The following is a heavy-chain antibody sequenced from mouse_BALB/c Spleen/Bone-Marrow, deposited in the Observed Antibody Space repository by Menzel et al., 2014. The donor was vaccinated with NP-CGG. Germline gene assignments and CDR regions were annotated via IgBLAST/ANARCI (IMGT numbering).Heavy chain of an antibody. J-gene: IGHJ4*01. CDR1: GFSLTSYG. Sequence: VMLVESGPGLVAPSQSLPITCTVSGFSLTSYGVSWVRQPPGKGLEWLGVIWGDGSTNYHSALMSRLSISKDNSKSQVFLKLNSLQTDDTATFYCAKWDGYAYYYAMDYWGQGTSVTVSS. CDR2: IWGDGST. CDR3: AKWDGYAYYYAMDY. D-gene: IGHD2-2*01. V-gene: IGHV2-3*01.